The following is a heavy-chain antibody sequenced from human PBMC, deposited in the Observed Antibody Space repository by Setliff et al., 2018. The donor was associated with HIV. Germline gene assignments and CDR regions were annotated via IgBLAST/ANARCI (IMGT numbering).Heavy chain of an antibody. Sequence: GGSLRLSCAASGYTFSSYVMSWVRQAPGKGLEWVSGISGSGGSTYYADSVKGRFTISRDNSKNKVYLQMNNLRAEDTAVYYCATDSSGYYLGGVDYWGQGTLVTVSS. CDR3: ATDSSGYYLGGVDY. V-gene: IGHV3-23*01. D-gene: IGHD3-22*01. CDR2: ISGSGGST. CDR1: GYTFSSYV. J-gene: IGHJ4*02.